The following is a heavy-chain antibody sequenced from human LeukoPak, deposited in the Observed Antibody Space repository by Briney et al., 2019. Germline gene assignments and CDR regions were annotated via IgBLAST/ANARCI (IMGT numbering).Heavy chain of an antibody. Sequence: GGSLRLSCAASGFTFSSYGMHWVRQAPGKGLEWVAFIRYDGSNKYYADSVKGRFTISRDNSKNTLYLQMNSLRAEDTAVYYCARVGVLWFGELFRMDVWGQGTTVTVSS. CDR3: ARVGVLWFGELFRMDV. CDR2: IRYDGSNK. CDR1: GFTFSSYG. J-gene: IGHJ6*02. V-gene: IGHV3-30*02. D-gene: IGHD3-10*01.